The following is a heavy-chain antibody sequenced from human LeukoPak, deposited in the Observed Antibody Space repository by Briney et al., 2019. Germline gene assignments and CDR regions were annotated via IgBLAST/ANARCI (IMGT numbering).Heavy chain of an antibody. Sequence: GGSLRLSCAASGFTFSIYGMSWVRQAPGRGLEWVSAMSGSGGSTYYADSVKGRFTISRDNSKNTLYLQMNSLRAEDTAVYYCAAGSGSYYKATSWGQGTLVTVSS. CDR2: MSGSGGST. V-gene: IGHV3-23*01. CDR1: GFTFSIYG. CDR3: AAGSGSYYKATS. J-gene: IGHJ5*02. D-gene: IGHD3-10*01.